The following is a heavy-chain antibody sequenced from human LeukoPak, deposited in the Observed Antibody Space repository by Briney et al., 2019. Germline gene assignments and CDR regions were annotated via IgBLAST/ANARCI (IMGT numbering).Heavy chain of an antibody. CDR3: GATASDY. J-gene: IGHJ4*02. V-gene: IGHV3-21*01. Sequence: QPGGSLRLSCTASGFTFSNAWMNWVRQAPGKGLEWVSSISSSRRYIYYADSVKGRFTISRDNAKNSLYLQMNSLRAEDTAVYYCGATASDYWGQGTLVTVSS. CDR2: ISSSRRYI. D-gene: IGHD1-26*01. CDR1: GFTFSNAW.